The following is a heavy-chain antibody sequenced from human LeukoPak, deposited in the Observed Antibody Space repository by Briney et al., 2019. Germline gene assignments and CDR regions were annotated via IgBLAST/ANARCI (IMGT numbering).Heavy chain of an antibody. J-gene: IGHJ5*02. Sequence: GGSLRLSCAAPGFTFSSYAMSWVRQAPGKGLEWVSAISGSGGSTYYADSVKGRFTISRDNSKNTLYLQMNSLRAEDTAVYYCAKDRDVLLWFGELFSFWFDPWGQGTLVTVSS. CDR3: AKDRDVLLWFGELFSFWFDP. CDR1: GFTFSSYA. V-gene: IGHV3-23*01. D-gene: IGHD3-10*01. CDR2: ISGSGGST.